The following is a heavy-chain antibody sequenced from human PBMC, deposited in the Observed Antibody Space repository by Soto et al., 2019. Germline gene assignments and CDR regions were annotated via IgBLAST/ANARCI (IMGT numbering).Heavy chain of an antibody. Sequence: PSETLSLTCTVSGGSISSYYWSWIRQPPGKGLEWIGYIYYSGSTNYNPSLKSRVTISVDTSKNQFSLKLSSVTAADTAVYYCARVGESYYDILTGYYPDYYYYYYMDVWGKGTTVTVSS. CDR3: ARVGESYYDILTGYYPDYYYYYYMDV. CDR1: GGSISSYY. V-gene: IGHV4-59*01. D-gene: IGHD3-9*01. CDR2: IYYSGST. J-gene: IGHJ6*03.